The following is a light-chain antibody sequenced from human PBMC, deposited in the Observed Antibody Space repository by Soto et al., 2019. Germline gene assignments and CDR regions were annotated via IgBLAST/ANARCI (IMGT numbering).Light chain of an antibody. CDR1: TSNIGAGYD. CDR2: GNS. J-gene: IGLJ2*01. Sequence: QSVLAQPPSVSGAPGQRDTISCTGSTSNIGAGYDVHWYQHLPGTAPKLLIYGNSNRPSGVPDRFSGSQSGTSASLVITGLQTEDEADYYCQTYDSNLNVVFGGGTKVTVL. V-gene: IGLV1-40*01. CDR3: QTYDSNLNVV.